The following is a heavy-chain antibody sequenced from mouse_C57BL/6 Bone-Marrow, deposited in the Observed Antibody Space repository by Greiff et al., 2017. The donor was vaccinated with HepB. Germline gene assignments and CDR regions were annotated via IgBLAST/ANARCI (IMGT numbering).Heavy chain of an antibody. CDR2: ISNLAYSI. CDR3: ARRSNYDDAMDY. V-gene: IGHV5-15*01. CDR1: GFTFSDYG. J-gene: IGHJ4*01. D-gene: IGHD2-5*01. Sequence: EVQLVESGGGLVQPGGSLKLSCAASGFTFSDYGMAWVRQAPRKGPEWVAFISNLAYSIYYADTVTGRFTISRENAKNTLYLEMSSLRSEDTAMYYCARRSNYDDAMDYWGQGTSVTVSS.